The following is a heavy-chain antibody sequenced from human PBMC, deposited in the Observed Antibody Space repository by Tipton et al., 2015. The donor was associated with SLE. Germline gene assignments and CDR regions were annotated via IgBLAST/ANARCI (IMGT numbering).Heavy chain of an antibody. CDR1: GGSISSYY. J-gene: IGHJ5*02. V-gene: IGHV4-59*01. CDR3: ARGGIAAAGWDP. D-gene: IGHD6-13*01. Sequence: TLSLTCTVSGGSISSYYWSWFRQPPGKGLEWIGYIYYSGSTNYNPSLKSRVTIPVDTSKNQFSLKLSSVTAADTAVYYCARGGIAAAGWDPWGQGTLVTVSS. CDR2: IYYSGST.